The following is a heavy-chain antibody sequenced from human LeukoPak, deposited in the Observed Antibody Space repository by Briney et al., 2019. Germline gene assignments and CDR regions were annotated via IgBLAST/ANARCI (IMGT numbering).Heavy chain of an antibody. J-gene: IGHJ4*02. CDR3: ARDLGYCSSTSCYRPFDY. CDR2: INSDGSST. Sequence: PGGSLRLSCAASGFTFSTYWMHWVRQAPGKGLVWVSRINSDGSSTTCADSVKGRFTISRDNAKNTLYLQMNSLRAEDTAVYYCARDLGYCSSTSCYRPFDYWGQGILVTVSS. V-gene: IGHV3-74*03. CDR1: GFTFSTYW. D-gene: IGHD2-2*01.